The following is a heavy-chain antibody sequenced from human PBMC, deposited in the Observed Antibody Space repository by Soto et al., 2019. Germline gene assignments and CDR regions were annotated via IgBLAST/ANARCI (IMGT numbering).Heavy chain of an antibody. J-gene: IGHJ4*02. D-gene: IGHD3-22*01. CDR1: GGSFSGYY. Sequence: SETLSLTCAVYGGSFSGYYWSWIRQPPGKGLEWIGEINHSGSTNYNPSLKSRVTISVDTSKNQFSLKLSSVTAADTAVYYCTRQPPYYYDSLYWGQGTLVTVSS. CDR2: INHSGST. CDR3: TRQPPYYYDSLY. V-gene: IGHV4-34*01.